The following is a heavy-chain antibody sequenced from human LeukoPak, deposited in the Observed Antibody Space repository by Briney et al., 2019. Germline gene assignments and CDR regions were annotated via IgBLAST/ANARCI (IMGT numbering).Heavy chain of an antibody. CDR1: GGSFSGYY. CDR2: INHSGST. V-gene: IGHV4-34*01. J-gene: IGHJ6*03. CDR3: ARGYCSSTSCHNSYYYYYYMDV. D-gene: IGHD2-2*02. Sequence: SETLSLTCAVYGGSFSGYYWSWIRQPPGKGLEWIGEINHSGSTNYNPSLKSRVTISVDTSKNQFSLKLSSVTAADTAVYYCARGYCSSTSCHNSYYYYYYMDVWGKGTTVTVSS.